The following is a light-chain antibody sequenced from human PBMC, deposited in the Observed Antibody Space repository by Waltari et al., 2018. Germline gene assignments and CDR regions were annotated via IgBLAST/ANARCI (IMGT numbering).Light chain of an antibody. J-gene: IGKJ3*01. Sequence: EIVMTQSPLSLSVTPGEPASFSCTSSQSLHHVNGFRCLDWYVQKPGQSPQLLLYWGSERAAGVPDRFSGVESDTNFALKISRVEAGDVGIYYCMQTLQSPFTFGPGTKLDIK. CDR3: MQTLQSPFT. V-gene: IGKV2-28*01. CDR2: WGS. CDR1: QSLHHVNGFRC.